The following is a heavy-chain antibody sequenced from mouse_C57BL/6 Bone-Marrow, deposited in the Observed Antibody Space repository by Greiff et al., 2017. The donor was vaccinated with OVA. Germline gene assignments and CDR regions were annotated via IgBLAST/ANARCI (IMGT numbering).Heavy chain of an antibody. V-gene: IGHV1-50*01. D-gene: IGHD3-1*01. J-gene: IGHJ2*01. CDR1: GYTFTSYW. Sequence: VQLQQPGAELVKPGASVKLSCKASGYTFTSYWMQWVKQRPGQGLEWIGEIDPSDSYTNYNQKFKGKATLTVDTSSSTAYMQLSSLTSEDSAVYYCARLGLYYFDYWGQGTTLTVSS. CDR3: ARLGLYYFDY. CDR2: IDPSDSYT.